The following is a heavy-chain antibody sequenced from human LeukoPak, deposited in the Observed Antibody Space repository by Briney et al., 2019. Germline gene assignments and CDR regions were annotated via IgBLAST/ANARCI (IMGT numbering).Heavy chain of an antibody. D-gene: IGHD1-1*01. CDR2: IYYSGST. Sequence: SEALSLTCTVSGGSISSGDYYWSWIRQPPGKGLEWIGYIYYSGSTYYNPSLKSRVTISVDTSKNQFSLKLSSVTAADTAVYYCARGTLGSWFDPWGQGTLVTVSS. CDR1: GGSISSGDYY. CDR3: ARGTLGSWFDP. V-gene: IGHV4-30-4*01. J-gene: IGHJ5*02.